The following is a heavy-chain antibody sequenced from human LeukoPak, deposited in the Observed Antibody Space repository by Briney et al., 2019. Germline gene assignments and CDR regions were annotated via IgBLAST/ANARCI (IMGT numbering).Heavy chain of an antibody. Sequence: SVKVSCKASGGTVSSYAISWVRQAPGQGLEWMGGIIPIFGTANYAQKFQGRVTITTDESTSTAYMELSSLRSEDTAVYYCAINHMVDYYYYYMDVWGKGTTVAVSS. CDR2: IIPIFGTA. D-gene: IGHD3-10*01. J-gene: IGHJ6*03. V-gene: IGHV1-69*05. CDR1: GGTVSSYA. CDR3: AINHMVDYYYYYMDV.